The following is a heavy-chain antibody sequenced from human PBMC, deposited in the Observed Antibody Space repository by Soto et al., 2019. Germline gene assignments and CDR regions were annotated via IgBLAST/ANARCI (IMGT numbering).Heavy chain of an antibody. CDR3: AHRVLRAVFGLVTTTATYFDF. V-gene: IGHV2-5*02. CDR1: GFSLTTSGVG. CDR2: TYWDDDK. J-gene: IGHJ4*02. Sequence: QVTLNESGPTQVNPRQTLTLTCTFSGFSLTTSGVGVGWIRQSPGKAPEWLALTYWDDDKRYSPSLKSRLTITKATSKNQVVLTMADLDPAETATYSWAHRVLRAVFGLVTTTATYFDFGGQGTPVAVSS. D-gene: IGHD3-3*01.